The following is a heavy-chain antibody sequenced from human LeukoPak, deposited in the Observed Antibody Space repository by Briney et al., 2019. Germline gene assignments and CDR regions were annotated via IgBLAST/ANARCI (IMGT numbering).Heavy chain of an antibody. Sequence: PSETLSLTCTVSGGSISSYYWSWIRQSPGKGLEWIGYIYYSGSTNYNPSLKSRVTISVDTSKNQFSLKLSSVTAADTAVYYCARGVGYYDSSGYFDYWGQGTLVTVSS. CDR1: GGSISSYY. CDR3: ARGVGYYDSSGYFDY. V-gene: IGHV4-59*01. J-gene: IGHJ4*02. CDR2: IYYSGST. D-gene: IGHD3-22*01.